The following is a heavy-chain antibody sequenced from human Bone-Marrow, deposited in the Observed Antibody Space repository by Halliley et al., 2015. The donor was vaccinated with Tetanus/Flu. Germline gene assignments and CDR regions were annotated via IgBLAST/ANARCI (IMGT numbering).Heavy chain of an antibody. CDR3: ARDWDSKSSSDY. CDR2: IFSGGDT. Sequence: LEWIGYIFSGGDTEYTPSLKRRVTMSVDTSKNQFSLRLTSVTAADTAIYYCARDWDSKSSSDYWGQGTLVTVSS. D-gene: IGHD6-6*01. J-gene: IGHJ4*02. V-gene: IGHV4-59*01.